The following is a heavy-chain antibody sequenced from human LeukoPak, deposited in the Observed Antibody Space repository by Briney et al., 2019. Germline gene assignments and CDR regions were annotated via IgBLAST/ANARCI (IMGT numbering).Heavy chain of an antibody. CDR3: AKGYCSSTSCYVDY. J-gene: IGHJ4*02. D-gene: IGHD2-2*01. CDR2: ISGSGGST. CDR1: GFTFSSDA. Sequence: GGSLRLSCAASGFTFSSDAMSWVRQAPGKGLEWVSAISGSGGSTYYADSVKGRFTISRDNAKNSLYLQMNSLRAEDTALYYCAKGYCSSTSCYVDYWGQGTLVTVSS. V-gene: IGHV3-23*01.